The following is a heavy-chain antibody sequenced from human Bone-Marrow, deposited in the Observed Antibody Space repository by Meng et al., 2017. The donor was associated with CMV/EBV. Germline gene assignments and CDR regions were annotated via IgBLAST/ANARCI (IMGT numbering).Heavy chain of an antibody. CDR3: ARGGRGERDYYLEH. CDR1: GFTFTNFG. CDR2: ISCDSGDR. J-gene: IGHJ4*02. V-gene: IGHV1-18*01. D-gene: IGHD3-16*01. Sequence: ASVKVSCKTSGFTFTNFGIGWERLVPGQGLEWMGWISCDSGDRRYAQRFQGRLTLTTDTARRTAYMEVGGLTSDDTAVYYCARGGRGERDYYLEHWGQGTLVTVSS.